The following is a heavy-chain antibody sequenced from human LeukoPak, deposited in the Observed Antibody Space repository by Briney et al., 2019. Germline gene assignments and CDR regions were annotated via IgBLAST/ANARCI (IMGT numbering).Heavy chain of an antibody. CDR3: ARRQRDIVVVPAAIYYYYYMDV. D-gene: IGHD2-2*01. CDR2: INHSGST. Sequence: SETLSLTCAVYGGSFSGYYWSWIRQPPGKGLEWIGEINHSGSTNYNPSLKSRVTISVDTSKNQFSLKLSSVTAADTAVYYCARRQRDIVVVPAAIYYYYYMDVWGKGTTVTVSS. V-gene: IGHV4-34*01. CDR1: GGSFSGYY. J-gene: IGHJ6*03.